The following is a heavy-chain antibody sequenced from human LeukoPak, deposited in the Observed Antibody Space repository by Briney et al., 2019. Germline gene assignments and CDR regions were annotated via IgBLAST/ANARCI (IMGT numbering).Heavy chain of an antibody. J-gene: IGHJ3*01. Sequence: GGSLRLSCTASGFTFGDYAMSWVRHAPGKGLEWVGFIRSKAYGGTTEYAASVKGRFTISRDDSKSIAYLQMNSLKTEDTAVYYCTRGPRYCSSTSCYGVAWGQETMVTVSS. CDR3: TRGPRYCSSTSCYGVA. CDR2: IRSKAYGGTT. CDR1: GFTFGDYA. V-gene: IGHV3-49*04. D-gene: IGHD2-2*01.